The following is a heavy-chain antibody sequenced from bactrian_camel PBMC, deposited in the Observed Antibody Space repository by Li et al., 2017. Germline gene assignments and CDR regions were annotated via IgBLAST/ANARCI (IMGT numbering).Heavy chain of an antibody. CDR2: IDTTGST. V-gene: IGHV3S57*01. J-gene: IGHJ4*01. Sequence: QVQLVESGGGSVQAGGSLRLSCAASGRTYSKWCMGWFRQISGSEREGVAGIDTTGSTTYADSMKDRFTISKDNAKNTLYLEMNSLRPEDTAMYYCAARTGATFSLSLGASDYNHWGQGTQVTVS. D-gene: IGHD2*01. CDR1: GRTYSKWC. CDR3: AARTGATFSLSLGASDYNH.